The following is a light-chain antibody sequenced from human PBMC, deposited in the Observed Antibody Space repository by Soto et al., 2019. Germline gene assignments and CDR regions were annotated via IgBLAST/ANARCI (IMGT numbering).Light chain of an antibody. Sequence: QSVLTQPHSASGTPGQRVTISCSGSSSNIGTSSVHWFQQLPGTAPKLLSSTTNQRPSGVPERFSGSKSGTSASLAISGLQSEDEADYYCAALDDSLNGHVFGTGTKLTVL. CDR2: TTN. CDR1: SSNIGTSS. J-gene: IGLJ1*01. V-gene: IGLV1-44*01. CDR3: AALDDSLNGHV.